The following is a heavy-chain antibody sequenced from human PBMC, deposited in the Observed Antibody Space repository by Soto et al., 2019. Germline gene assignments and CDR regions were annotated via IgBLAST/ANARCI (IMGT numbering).Heavy chain of an antibody. J-gene: IGHJ4*02. Sequence: QVQLVQSGAEVKKPGSSVKVSCKASGDTFSTFTFNWVRQAPGQGLEWMGKIIPKFDAPDFAQKFQGRVTITADKSTSTVYMDLRSLSSDDTAVYYCARGYSHLDYWGQGTMVTVSS. CDR2: IIPKFDAP. D-gene: IGHD2-15*01. CDR1: GDTFSTFT. V-gene: IGHV1-69*06. CDR3: ARGYSHLDY.